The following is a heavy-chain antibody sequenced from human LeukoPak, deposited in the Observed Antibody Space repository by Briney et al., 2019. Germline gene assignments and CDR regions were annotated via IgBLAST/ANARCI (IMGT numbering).Heavy chain of an antibody. CDR3: ARDLPRENSFAYIFWFDP. J-gene: IGHJ5*02. CDR1: GVSISSYY. V-gene: IGHV4-4*07. D-gene: IGHD3-16*01. CDR2: MYIGGTR. Sequence: SETLSLTCSVSGVSISSYYWTWIRQPAGKGLEWIGRMYIGGTRKYNHSLKSRVTMSIDTSKNQFSLKLSSVAAADTAVYYSARDLPRENSFAYIFWFDPWGQGTLVSVSS.